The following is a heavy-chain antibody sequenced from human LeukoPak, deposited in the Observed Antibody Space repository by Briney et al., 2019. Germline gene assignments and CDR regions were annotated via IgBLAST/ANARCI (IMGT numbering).Heavy chain of an antibody. J-gene: IGHJ4*02. CDR3: ASQVRVPRRKDY. D-gene: IGHD5/OR15-5a*01. CDR2: IKQDGSEK. V-gene: IGHV3-7*01. Sequence: GGSLRLSCAASGFSFSSDWMSWVRQAPGKGLEWVANIKQDGSEKYYVDSVKGRFTISRDNAKNSLYLQMNSLRAEDTAVYYCASQVRVPRRKDYWGQGTLVTVSS. CDR1: GFSFSSDW.